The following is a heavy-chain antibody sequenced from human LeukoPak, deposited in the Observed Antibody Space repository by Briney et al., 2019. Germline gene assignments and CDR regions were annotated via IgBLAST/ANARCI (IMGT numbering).Heavy chain of an antibody. CDR1: GFTFDDYA. J-gene: IGHJ5*02. CDR3: AKDPMVRGVMAGGIPCWFDP. V-gene: IGHV3-23*01. D-gene: IGHD3-10*01. Sequence: PGGSLRLSCAASGFTFDDYAMHWVRQAPGKGLEWVSAISGSGGSTYYADSVKGRFTISRDNSKNTLYLQMNSLRAEDTAVYYCAKDPMVRGVMAGGIPCWFDPWGQGTLVTVSS. CDR2: ISGSGGST.